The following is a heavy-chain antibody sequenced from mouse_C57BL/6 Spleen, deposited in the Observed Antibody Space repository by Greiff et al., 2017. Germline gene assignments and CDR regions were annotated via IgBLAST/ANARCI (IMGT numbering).Heavy chain of an antibody. CDR1: GYTFTSYG. CDR3: ALYDYDGDYYALDY. Sequence: VQLQQSGAELARPGASVKLSCKASGYTFTSYGISWVKQRTGQGLEWIGEIYPRSGNTYYNEKFKGKATLTADKSSSTAYMELRSLTSEDSAGYFGALYDYDGDYYALDYWGQGTSVTVSS. D-gene: IGHD2-4*01. J-gene: IGHJ4*01. CDR2: IYPRSGNT. V-gene: IGHV1-81*01.